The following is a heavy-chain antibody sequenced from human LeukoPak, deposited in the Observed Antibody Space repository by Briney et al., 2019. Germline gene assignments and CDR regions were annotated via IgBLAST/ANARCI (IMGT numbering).Heavy chain of an antibody. D-gene: IGHD5-18*01. CDR3: AKGTMAAMVSYYYYGLDV. J-gene: IGHJ6*02. CDR1: GFTFSSYG. V-gene: IGHV3-30*18. Sequence: GGALRLSCASSGFTFSSYGMHGIRQAPGKGRELVAGISYDGSNKYYADSVKGRFTISRDNSKDTLYLQMNSLRAEDTAVYYCAKGTMAAMVSYYYYGLDVWGQGTTVTVSS. CDR2: ISYDGSNK.